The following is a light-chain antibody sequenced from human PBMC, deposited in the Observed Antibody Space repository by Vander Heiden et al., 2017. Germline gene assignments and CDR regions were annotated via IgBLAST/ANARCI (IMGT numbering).Light chain of an antibody. Sequence: SYELTQPPSVSVSPGQPARITCSGDNLRDNSASWYQQTSGRSPVLVIYQENTRSSASPARFSRSNSWNTATLTIRETQAMAEDDYYCHACDSSTAVFGGGTKLTVL. J-gene: IGLJ2*01. V-gene: IGLV3-1*01. CDR3: HACDSSTAV. CDR1: NLRDNS. CDR2: QEN.